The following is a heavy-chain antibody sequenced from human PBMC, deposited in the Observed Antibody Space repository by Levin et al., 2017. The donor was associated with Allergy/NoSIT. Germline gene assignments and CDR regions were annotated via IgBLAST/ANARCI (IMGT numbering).Heavy chain of an antibody. J-gene: IGHJ4*02. CDR1: GFSFDDYV. CDR2: ISWNSGSI. V-gene: IGHV3-9*01. CDR3: AKGGYGGHQALVY. D-gene: IGHD4-23*01. Sequence: SLKISCAASGFSFDDYVMHWVRQAPGKGLEWVSAISWNSGSIAYADSVKGRFTISRDNAKNSLFLQMNSLRAEDTALYYCAKGGYGGHQALVYWGQGTLVTVSS.